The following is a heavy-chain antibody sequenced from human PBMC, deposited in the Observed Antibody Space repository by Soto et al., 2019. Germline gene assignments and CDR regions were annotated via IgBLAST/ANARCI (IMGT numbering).Heavy chain of an antibody. Sequence: EVQLVESGGGLVQPGGSLRLSCAASGFTFSDHYMDWVRQAPGKGLEWVGRTRKKVNSYTTEYAASVKGRFIISRDDSKNSLYLQMNSLKTEDTAVYYCASVACSSTMYYDYWGQGTLVTVSS. CDR3: ASVACSSTMYYDY. J-gene: IGHJ4*02. V-gene: IGHV3-72*01. CDR1: GFTFSDHY. D-gene: IGHD2-2*01. CDR2: TRKKVNSYTT.